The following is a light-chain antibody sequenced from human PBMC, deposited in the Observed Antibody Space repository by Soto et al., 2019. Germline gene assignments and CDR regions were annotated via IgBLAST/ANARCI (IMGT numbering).Light chain of an antibody. J-gene: IGKJ1*01. CDR2: DAS. Sequence: DIQLTQSPSALSASIGDRVTITCRASQPVITSLAWYQHKPGEAPNLLIYDASRLKSGVPSRFSGRGSGTEFTLTITSLQPDDFATYYCHQYNSFSPWTFGQGTKVEVK. CDR3: HQYNSFSPWT. CDR1: QPVITS. V-gene: IGKV1-5*01.